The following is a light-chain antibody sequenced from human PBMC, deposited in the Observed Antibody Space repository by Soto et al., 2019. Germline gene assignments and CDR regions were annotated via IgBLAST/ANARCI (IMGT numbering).Light chain of an antibody. CDR1: QSVSSSY. CDR3: QQYGSPRT. Sequence: ESVLTQSPGTLSLSPGERATLSGRASQSVSSSYLAWYQQKPGQAPRLLIYGASSGATGIPDRFSGSGSGTDFTLTISRLEPEDFAVYYCQQYGSPRTFGQGTKVDIK. V-gene: IGKV3-20*01. CDR2: GAS. J-gene: IGKJ1*01.